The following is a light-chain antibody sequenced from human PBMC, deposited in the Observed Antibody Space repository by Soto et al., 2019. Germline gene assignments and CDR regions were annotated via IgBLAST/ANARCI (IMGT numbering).Light chain of an antibody. CDR2: DAS. V-gene: IGKV3-11*01. J-gene: IGKJ4*01. Sequence: EIVLTQSPATLSLSPGERATLSCRASQSVNIYLAWYQQRPGQAPRLLIYDASNRAAGVPARFSGGGSGTDFTLTISSLEPEDFAVYYCQQRSNWPSLTFGGGTKVEI. CDR3: QQRSNWPSLT. CDR1: QSVNIY.